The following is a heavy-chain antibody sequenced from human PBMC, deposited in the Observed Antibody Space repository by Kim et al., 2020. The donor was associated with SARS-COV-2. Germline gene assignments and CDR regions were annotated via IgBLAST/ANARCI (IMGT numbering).Heavy chain of an antibody. J-gene: IGHJ5*02. D-gene: IGHD3-3*01. V-gene: IGHV5-51*01. CDR3: ARLEYDFWSGHTFDP. CDR1: GYSFTSYW. Sequence: GESLKISCKGSGYSFTSYWIGWVRQMPGKGLEWMGIIYPGDSDTRYSPSFQGQVTISADKSISTAYLQWSSLKASDTAMYYCARLEYDFWSGHTFDPWGQGTLVTVSS. CDR2: IYPGDSDT.